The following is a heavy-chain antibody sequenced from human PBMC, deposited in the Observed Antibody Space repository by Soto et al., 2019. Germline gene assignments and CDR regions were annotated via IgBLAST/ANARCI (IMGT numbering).Heavy chain of an antibody. Sequence: KTSETLSLTCSVYGGSFSGYYWSWIRQPPGKGLEWIGEINHSGSTNYNPSLKSRVTISVDTSKNQFSLKLSSVTAADTAVYYCARGYCSGGSCYYYFDYWGRGTLVTVSS. D-gene: IGHD2-15*01. CDR2: INHSGST. CDR3: ARGYCSGGSCYYYFDY. J-gene: IGHJ4*02. CDR1: GGSFSGYY. V-gene: IGHV4-34*01.